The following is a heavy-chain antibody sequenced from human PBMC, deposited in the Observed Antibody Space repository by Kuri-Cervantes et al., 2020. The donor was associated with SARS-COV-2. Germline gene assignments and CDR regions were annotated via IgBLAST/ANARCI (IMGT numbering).Heavy chain of an antibody. CDR2: IEWDDDK. J-gene: IGHJ4*02. Sequence: TLSFTSAVSGGYISCGGYYRSWIRQPPGKALEWLESIEWDDDKFYSTSLKTRLTISKDTSKNQVVLTMTNMDPVDTATYYCARSFWGGDHDYWAQGTLVTVSS. V-gene: IGHV2-70*16. CDR1: GGYISCGGYY. CDR3: ARSFWGGDHDY. D-gene: IGHD2-21*02.